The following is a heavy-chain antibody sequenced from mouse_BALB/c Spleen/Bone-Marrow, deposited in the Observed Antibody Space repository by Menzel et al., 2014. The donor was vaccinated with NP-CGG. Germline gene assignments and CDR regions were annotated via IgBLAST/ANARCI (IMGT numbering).Heavy chain of an antibody. J-gene: IGHJ4*01. CDR3: ARGDGNSPFYAMDY. V-gene: IGHV1-80*01. CDR1: GYAFSSYW. Sequence: QVQLQQSGAELVRPGSSVKISCKASGYAFSSYWMNWVKQRPGQGLEWIGQIYPGDGDTNYNGKFKGKATLTADKSSSTAYMQLSSLTSEDSAVYFCARGDGNSPFYAMDYWGQGTSVTVSS. CDR2: IYPGDGDT. D-gene: IGHD2-1*01.